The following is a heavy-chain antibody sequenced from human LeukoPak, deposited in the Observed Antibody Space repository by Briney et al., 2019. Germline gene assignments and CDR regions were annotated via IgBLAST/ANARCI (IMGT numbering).Heavy chain of an antibody. CDR2: ISGSGGST. CDR3: AKGTLRYYDSSGYDFDY. CDR1: GFSFSSYS. V-gene: IGHV3-23*01. Sequence: GGSLRLSCAASGFSFSSYSMNWVRQAPGKGLELVSAISGSGGSTYYADPVQDRLAISRDNSNNTLYLQMNSLRAEDTAVYYCAKGTLRYYDSSGYDFDYWGQGTLVTVSS. J-gene: IGHJ4*02. D-gene: IGHD3-22*01.